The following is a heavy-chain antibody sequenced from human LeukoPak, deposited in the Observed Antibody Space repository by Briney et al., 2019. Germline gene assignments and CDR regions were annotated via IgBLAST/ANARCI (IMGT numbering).Heavy chain of an antibody. D-gene: IGHD2-2*01. CDR2: IWYDGSNK. J-gene: IGHJ5*02. Sequence: GGSLRLSCAASGFTFSSYGMHWVRQAPGKGLEWVAVIWYDGSNKYYADSVKGRFTISRDNSKNTLYLQMNSLRAEDTAVYYCAKDQSRRPRRWFDPWGQGTLVTVSS. CDR3: AKDQSRRPRRWFDP. V-gene: IGHV3-33*06. CDR1: GFTFSSYG.